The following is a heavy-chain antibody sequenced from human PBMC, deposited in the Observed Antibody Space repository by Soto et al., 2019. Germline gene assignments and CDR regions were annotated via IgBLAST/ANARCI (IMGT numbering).Heavy chain of an antibody. J-gene: IGHJ4*02. CDR1: GYTFTSYD. CDR3: ARGPIADAGSSDY. D-gene: IGHD6-13*01. CDR2: MNPNSGNT. V-gene: IGHV1-8*01. Sequence: QVQLVQSGAEVKKPGASVKVSCKASGYTFTSYDINWVRQATGQALEWMGWMNPNSGNTGYAQKFQDRVTMTRNTAISTAYMELSSVRSEDTAVYYCARGPIADAGSSDYWGEGTLFTVSS.